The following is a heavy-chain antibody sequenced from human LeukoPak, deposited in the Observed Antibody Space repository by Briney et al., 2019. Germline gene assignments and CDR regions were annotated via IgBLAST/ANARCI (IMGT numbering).Heavy chain of an antibody. Sequence: GASVTVSCKASGSTFTSYYMHWVRQAPGPRLEWMGIINPSGGSTSYAQKFQGRVTTTRDTSTSTVYMELSSLRSEDTAVYYCARDPHYYDSSGSPHDYWGQGTLVTVSS. J-gene: IGHJ4*02. CDR3: ARDPHYYDSSGSPHDY. CDR2: INPSGGST. CDR1: GSTFTSYY. V-gene: IGHV1-46*01. D-gene: IGHD3-22*01.